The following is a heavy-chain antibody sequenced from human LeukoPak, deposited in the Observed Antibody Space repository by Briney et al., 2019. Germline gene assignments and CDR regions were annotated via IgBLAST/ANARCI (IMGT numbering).Heavy chain of an antibody. CDR3: ASTLRFLPYRRFDY. D-gene: IGHD3-3*01. V-gene: IGHV4-39*02. CDR2: IYQSGSGSS. J-gene: IGHJ4*02. CDR1: GGSIIRTNYY. Sequence: SETLSLTCSVSGGSIIRTNYYWGWIRQPPGKGLEWIGSIYQSGSGSSYYNPSLKSRVTISGDTSKNHFFLRLSSVTAADTAVYYCASTLRFLPYRRFDYWGQGTLVTVPS.